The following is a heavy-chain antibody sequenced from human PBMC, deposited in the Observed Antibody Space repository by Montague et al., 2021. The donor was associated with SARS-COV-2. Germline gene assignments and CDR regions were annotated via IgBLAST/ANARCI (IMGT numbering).Heavy chain of an antibody. J-gene: IGHJ4*02. CDR2: VYYRGST. CDR3: ARANLVTFGGVIDLFEH. CDR1: GGSINSHY. V-gene: IGHV4-59*11. Sequence: SETLSLTCTVSGGSINSHYWCWIRQSPGQGLEWIGYVYYRGSTKYNPSLKSRVTISVETSKNQFYLKLTSVTAADAAVYYCARANLVTFGGVIDLFEHWGQGSLVTVSS. D-gene: IGHD3-16*02.